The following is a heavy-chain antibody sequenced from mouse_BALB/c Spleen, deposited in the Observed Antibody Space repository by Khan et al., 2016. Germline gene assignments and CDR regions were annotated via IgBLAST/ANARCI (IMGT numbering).Heavy chain of an antibody. J-gene: IGHJ4*01. CDR1: GFSLTSYG. Sequence: VQLQESGPGLVAPSQSLSITCTISGFSLTSYGIHWVRQPPGKGLEWLVVIWSDGSTTYNSALKSRLSPSKDNSKSQVFLKMNSLQTYDTAMYYCARHGTMTYAMDYWGQGTSVTVSS. D-gene: IGHD2-4*01. CDR2: IWSDGST. CDR3: ARHGTMTYAMDY. V-gene: IGHV2-6-1*01.